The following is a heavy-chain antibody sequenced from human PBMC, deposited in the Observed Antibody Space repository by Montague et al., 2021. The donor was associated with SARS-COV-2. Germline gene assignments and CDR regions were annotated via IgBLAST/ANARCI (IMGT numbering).Heavy chain of an antibody. CDR1: GFTVSSNY. D-gene: IGHD2-21*02. CDR2: IYSGGST. J-gene: IGHJ3*02. CDR3: ARARAYCGGVCYWGGAFDI. V-gene: IGHV3-66*01. Sequence: SLRLSCAASGFTVSSNYMSWVRQAPGKGLEWVSVIYSGGSTYYADSVKGRFTISRDNSKNTLYLQMNSLRAEDTAVYCCARARAYCGGVCYWGGAFDIWGQGTMVTVSS.